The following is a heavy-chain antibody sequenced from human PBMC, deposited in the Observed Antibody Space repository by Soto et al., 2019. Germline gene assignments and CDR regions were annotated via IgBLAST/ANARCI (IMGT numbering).Heavy chain of an antibody. D-gene: IGHD2-21*02. CDR3: ATSLGIVVVTAIRYFDY. CDR1: GGTFSSYA. CDR2: IIPIFGST. V-gene: IGHV1-69*13. Sequence: EASVKVSCKASGGTFSSYAISWVRQAPGQGLEWMGGIIPIFGSTNYAQKFQGRVTITADESTSTAYMELSSLRSEDTAVYYCATSLGIVVVTAIRYFDYWGQGALVTVSS. J-gene: IGHJ4*02.